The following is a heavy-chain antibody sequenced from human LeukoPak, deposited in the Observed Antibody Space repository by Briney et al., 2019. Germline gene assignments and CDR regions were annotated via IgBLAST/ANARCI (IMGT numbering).Heavy chain of an antibody. CDR1: GFTFSNYA. V-gene: IGHV3-23*01. CDR2: ISGSGGST. D-gene: IGHD3-22*01. J-gene: IGHJ4*02. Sequence: GGSLRLSCAASGFTFSNYAMGWVRQAPGKGLEWVSAISGSGGSTYYADSVKGRFTISRDNSKNTLYLQMNSLRAEDTAVYYCASRITMIAGDYWGQGTLVTVSS. CDR3: ASRITMIAGDY.